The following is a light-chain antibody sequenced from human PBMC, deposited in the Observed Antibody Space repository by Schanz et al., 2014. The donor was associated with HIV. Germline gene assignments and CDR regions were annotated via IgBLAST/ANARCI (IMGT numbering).Light chain of an antibody. Sequence: DIVMTQSPATLSVSPGERATLSCRASQSVRTYLAWYQQKPGQAPVLLISDASTRATGIPARFSGRGSGTEFTLTISSLQPEDFAVYYCQQYNSWQLTFGGGTKVEIK. V-gene: IGKV3-15*01. CDR2: DAS. CDR1: QSVRTY. J-gene: IGKJ4*01. CDR3: QQYNSWQLT.